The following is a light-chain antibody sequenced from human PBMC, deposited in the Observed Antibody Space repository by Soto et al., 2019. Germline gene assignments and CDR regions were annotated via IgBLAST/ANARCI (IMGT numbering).Light chain of an antibody. CDR3: QQYYNLPWT. J-gene: IGKJ1*01. V-gene: IGKV4-1*01. Sequence: DIVMTQSPDSLAVSLGERATVNCKSSQSVLSSSNNKNSLAWYQQRPGQPPRLLLSWASARESGVPDRFSGSGSGTDFTLTISSLQAEDVAVYYCQQYYNLPWTFGQGTKVEIK. CDR2: WAS. CDR1: QSVLSSSNNKNS.